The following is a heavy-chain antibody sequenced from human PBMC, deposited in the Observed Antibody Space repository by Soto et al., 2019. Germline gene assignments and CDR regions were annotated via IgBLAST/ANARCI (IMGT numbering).Heavy chain of an antibody. V-gene: IGHV3-30*03. CDR1: GFTFSSYG. J-gene: IGHJ4*02. CDR2: ISYDGNNR. CDR3: ASTWSGYYYFDS. Sequence: QTEGALRLSCAASGFTFSSYGMHWVRQAPGKGLEWVAVISYDGNNRYYADSVKGRFTISRDNPKNTLYLQMNSLRAEDTAVYYCASTWSGYYYFDSWGQGTLVTVSS. D-gene: IGHD3-3*01.